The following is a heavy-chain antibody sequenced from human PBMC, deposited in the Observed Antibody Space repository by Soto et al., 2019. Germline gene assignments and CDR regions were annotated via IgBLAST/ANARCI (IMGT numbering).Heavy chain of an antibody. V-gene: IGHV3-23*01. D-gene: IGHD5-18*01. CDR3: ANLPKQLWLRYFDY. J-gene: IGHJ4*02. Sequence: QAGGSLRLSCAASGFTFSSYAMSWVRQAPGKGLEWVSAISGSGGSTYYADSVKGRFTISRDNSKNTLYLQMNSLRAEDTAVYYCANLPKQLWLRYFDYWGQGTLVTVSS. CDR2: ISGSGGST. CDR1: GFTFSSYA.